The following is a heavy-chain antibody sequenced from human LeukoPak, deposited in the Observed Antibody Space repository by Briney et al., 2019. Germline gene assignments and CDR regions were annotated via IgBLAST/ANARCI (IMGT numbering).Heavy chain of an antibody. D-gene: IGHD5-12*01. CDR1: GYTFTDYY. J-gene: IGHJ4*02. CDR2: VNPHSGGT. V-gene: IGHV1-2*02. CDR3: ARDRSSLYNGNYAF. Sequence: ASVKVSCKASGYTFTDYYMHWVRQAPGQGLEFMGWVNPHSGGTSYAAKFRGRVTLTRDTSTTTSYMDLSSLTSDDTAVYYCARDRSSLYNGNYAFWGQGTLVTVSS.